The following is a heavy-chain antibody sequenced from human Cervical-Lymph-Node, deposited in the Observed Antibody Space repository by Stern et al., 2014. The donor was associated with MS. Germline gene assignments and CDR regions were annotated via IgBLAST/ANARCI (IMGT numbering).Heavy chain of an antibody. J-gene: IGHJ4*02. D-gene: IGHD6-19*01. CDR1: GYTFSRYP. Sequence: VQLLESGAEVKKPGASVKVSCKASGYTFSRYPITWVRQAPGQGLEWMGWISISNGNIKYAQQFQDRVTMTTNTSTSTAYIQLRSLRSDDTAVYYCARPTSSGWYSFDSWGQGTLVTVSS. CDR2: ISISNGNI. V-gene: IGHV1-18*01. CDR3: ARPTSSGWYSFDS.